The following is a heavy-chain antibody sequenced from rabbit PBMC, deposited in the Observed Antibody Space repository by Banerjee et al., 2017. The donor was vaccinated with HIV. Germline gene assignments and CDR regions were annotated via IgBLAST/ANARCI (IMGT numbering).Heavy chain of an antibody. CDR1: GFDFSSYG. CDR3: ARAAYSSVSGYSHFNL. Sequence: QEQLVESGGGLVQPGGSLKLSCKASGFDFSSYGVSWVRQAPGKGLEWIGYIDPVFGSTIYASWVNGRFTISSHNAQNTLYLQLNSLTAADTATYSCARAAYSSVSGYSHFNLWGPGTLVTVS. D-gene: IGHD1-1*01. J-gene: IGHJ4*01. CDR2: IDPVFGST. V-gene: IGHV1S47*01.